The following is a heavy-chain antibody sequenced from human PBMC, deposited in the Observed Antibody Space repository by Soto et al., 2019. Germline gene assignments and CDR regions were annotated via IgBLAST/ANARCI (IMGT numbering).Heavy chain of an antibody. CDR1: GFTFSSYG. V-gene: IGHV3-33*01. D-gene: IGHD3-22*01. J-gene: IGHJ4*02. CDR2: IWYDGSNK. CDR3: ARDQVNYYDSSGYYPMDY. Sequence: ESGGGVVQPGRSLRLSCAASGFTFSSYGMHWVRQAPGKGLEWVAVIWYDGSNKYYADSVKGRFTISRDNSKNTLYLQMNSLRAEDTAVYYCARDQVNYYDSSGYYPMDYWGQGTLVTVSS.